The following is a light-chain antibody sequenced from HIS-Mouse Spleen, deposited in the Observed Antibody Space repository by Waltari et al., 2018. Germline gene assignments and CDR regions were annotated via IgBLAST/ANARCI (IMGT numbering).Light chain of an antibody. J-gene: IGKJ5*01. CDR2: DAS. V-gene: IGKV3-11*01. CDR3: QQRSNWPPRVT. Sequence: EIALTQSPATLSSSPGERATLSCRDSQSVSSYLAWYQQKPGQAPRLLIYDASNRATGIPARFSGSGSGTDVTLTISSLEPEDCAVYYCQQRSNWPPRVTFGQGTRLEIK. CDR1: QSVSSY.